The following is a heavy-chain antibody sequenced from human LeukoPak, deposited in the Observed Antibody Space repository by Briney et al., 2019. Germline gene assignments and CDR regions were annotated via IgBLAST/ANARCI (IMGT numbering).Heavy chain of an antibody. CDR1: GGSFSGYY. Sequence: SETLSLTCAVYGGSFSGYYWSWIRQPPGKGLEWIGEINHSGSTNYNPSLKSRVTISVDTSKNQFSLKLSSVTAADTAVYYCARGRYGDYYTKAYYYYYYMDVWGKGTTVTVSS. D-gene: IGHD4-17*01. V-gene: IGHV4-34*01. CDR3: ARGRYGDYYTKAYYYYYYMDV. CDR2: INHSGST. J-gene: IGHJ6*03.